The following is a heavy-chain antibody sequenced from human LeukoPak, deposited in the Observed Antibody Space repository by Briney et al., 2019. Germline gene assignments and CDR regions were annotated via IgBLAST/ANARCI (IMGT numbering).Heavy chain of an antibody. V-gene: IGHV1-18*01. CDR3: AGDSSSWFNWFDP. Sequence: ASVKVSCKASGYTFTSYGISWVRQAPGQGLEWMGWISAYNGNTNYARKLQGRVTMTTDTSTSTAHMELRSLRSDDTAVYYCAGDSSSWFNWFDPWGQGTLVTVSS. CDR1: GYTFTSYG. CDR2: ISAYNGNT. D-gene: IGHD6-13*01. J-gene: IGHJ5*02.